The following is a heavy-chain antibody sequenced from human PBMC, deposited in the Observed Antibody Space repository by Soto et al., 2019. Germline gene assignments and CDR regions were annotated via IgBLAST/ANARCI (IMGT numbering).Heavy chain of an antibody. Sequence: SVKVSCKASGGTFSSYAISWVRQAPGQGLEWMGGIIPIFGTANYAQKFQGRVTITADESTSTAYMELSSLRSEDTAVYYCARPIQYYYDSSGXSAWFDPWGQGTLVTVSS. D-gene: IGHD3-22*01. CDR3: ARPIQYYYDSSGXSAWFDP. CDR1: GGTFSSYA. V-gene: IGHV1-69*13. CDR2: IIPIFGTA. J-gene: IGHJ5*02.